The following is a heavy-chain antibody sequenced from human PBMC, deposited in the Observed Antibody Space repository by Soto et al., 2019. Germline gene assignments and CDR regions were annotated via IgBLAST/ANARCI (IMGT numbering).Heavy chain of an antibody. CDR3: ARVGLQPYTNWFDP. Sequence: SETLSLTCTVSGGSISSGGYYWSWIRQHPGKGLEWIGYIYYSGSTYYNPSLKSRVTISVDTSKNQFSLKLSSVTAADTAVYYCARVGLQPYTNWFDPWGQGTLVTAPQ. V-gene: IGHV4-31*03. D-gene: IGHD3-16*01. CDR1: GGSISSGGYY. CDR2: IYYSGST. J-gene: IGHJ5*02.